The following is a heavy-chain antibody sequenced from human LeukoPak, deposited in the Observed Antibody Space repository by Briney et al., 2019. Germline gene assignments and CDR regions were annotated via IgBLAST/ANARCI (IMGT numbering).Heavy chain of an antibody. D-gene: IGHD2-2*01. Sequence: GESLKISCKGSGYSFTTYWIGWVRQMPGKGLEWMGIIYPGDSDTRYSPSFQGQGTISADKSINTAYLQWSSLKASDTAMYYCARHLGYCSTTSCHIGVYWGQGTLVTVSS. V-gene: IGHV5-51*01. J-gene: IGHJ4*02. CDR3: ARHLGYCSTTSCHIGVY. CDR1: GYSFTTYW. CDR2: IYPGDSDT.